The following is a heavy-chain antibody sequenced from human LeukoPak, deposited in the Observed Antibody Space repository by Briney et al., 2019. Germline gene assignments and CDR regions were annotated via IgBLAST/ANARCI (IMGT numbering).Heavy chain of an antibody. CDR3: AREGSRGRYYFDY. V-gene: IGHV4-4*07. Sequence: PSETLSLTCTVSGDSISNYHWSWIRQPAGKGLEWIGRLYTSGSTNYNPSLKSRVTMSADTSKNQFSLKLNSLTAADTAVYYCAREGSRGRYYFDYWGQGTPVTVSS. J-gene: IGHJ4*02. CDR2: LYTSGST. CDR1: GDSISNYH. D-gene: IGHD1-26*01.